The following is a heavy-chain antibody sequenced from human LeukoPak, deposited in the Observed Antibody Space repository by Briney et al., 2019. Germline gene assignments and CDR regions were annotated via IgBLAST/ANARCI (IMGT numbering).Heavy chain of an antibody. D-gene: IGHD3-22*01. J-gene: IGHJ5*02. CDR3: ARGYYDSSGYYLRWFDP. Sequence: GGSLRLSCAASGFTFSSYNMNWVRQAPGKGLEWVSSISSSSSYIYYADSVKGRFTISRDNAKNSLYLQMNSLRAEDTAVYYCARGYYDSSGYYLRWFDPWGQGTLVTVSS. CDR2: ISSSSSYI. V-gene: IGHV3-21*01. CDR1: GFTFSSYN.